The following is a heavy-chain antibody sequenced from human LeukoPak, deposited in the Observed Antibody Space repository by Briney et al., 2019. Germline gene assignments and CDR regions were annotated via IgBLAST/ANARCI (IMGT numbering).Heavy chain of an antibody. CDR3: TRDIDDVLTGDDAFDV. Sequence: QSGGSARLCCAGSGFTFSGYSLNWVRQAPGTGLEWVSSITSSGSSMYYADSVKGRFTISRDNAESSVYLQMNSLRVDDTGLYYCTRDIDDVLTGDDAFDVWGQGTVVTVSS. D-gene: IGHD3-9*01. J-gene: IGHJ3*01. V-gene: IGHV3-21*03. CDR1: GFTFSGYS. CDR2: ITSSGSSM.